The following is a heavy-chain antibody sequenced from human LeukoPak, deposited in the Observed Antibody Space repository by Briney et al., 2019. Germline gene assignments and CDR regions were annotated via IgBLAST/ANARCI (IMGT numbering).Heavy chain of an antibody. CDR1: GFTSSSYS. CDR3: ARPLSGIAHYDAFDI. Sequence: GGSLGLSCAASGFTSSSYSMNWVRQAPGKGLEWVSCISSSSSYIYQADSVKGRFTISRDNAKNSLYLQMNSLRAEDTAVYYCARPLSGIAHYDAFDIWGQGTMVTVSS. J-gene: IGHJ3*02. CDR2: ISSSSSYI. D-gene: IGHD6-13*01. V-gene: IGHV3-21*01.